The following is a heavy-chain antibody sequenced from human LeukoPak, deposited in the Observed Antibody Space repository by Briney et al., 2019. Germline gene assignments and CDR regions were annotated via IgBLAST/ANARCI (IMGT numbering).Heavy chain of an antibody. Sequence: GASVNVSYKASGGTFNSYTIRWVRQAPGQGLEGVGKLLPILGIAKYAQKFQGRVTITADKSTSTAYMELSSLRSEDTAVYYCARGLAEYYDFWSGYYVEGNFDYWGQGTLVTVSS. CDR3: ARGLAEYYDFWSGYYVEGNFDY. CDR1: GGTFNSYT. CDR2: LLPILGIA. J-gene: IGHJ4*02. V-gene: IGHV1-69*02. D-gene: IGHD3-3*01.